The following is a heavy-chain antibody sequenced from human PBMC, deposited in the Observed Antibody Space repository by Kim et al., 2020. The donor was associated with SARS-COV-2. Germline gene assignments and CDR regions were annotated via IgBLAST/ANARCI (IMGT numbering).Heavy chain of an antibody. Sequence: SETLSLTCTVSGESISSGGSYWSWIRQQPGKDLEWIGYIYYTGNTNYNPSLKSRVTISVDTSKNPFSLKLDSVTAADTAIYYCARVRLGYYSGMDVWGQGTMVTVSS. V-gene: IGHV4-31*03. D-gene: IGHD6-19*01. CDR1: GESISSGGSY. J-gene: IGHJ6*02. CDR2: IYYTGNT. CDR3: ARVRLGYYSGMDV.